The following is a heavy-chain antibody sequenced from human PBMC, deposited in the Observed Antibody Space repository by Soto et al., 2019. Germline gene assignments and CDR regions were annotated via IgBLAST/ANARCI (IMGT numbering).Heavy chain of an antibody. CDR3: ARDHEDSSGPGAFDI. CDR2: INHSGST. V-gene: IGHV4-34*01. J-gene: IGHJ3*02. CDR1: GGSFSGYY. D-gene: IGHD6-19*01. Sequence: PSETLSLTCAVYGGSFSGYYWSWIRQPPGKGLEWIGEINHSGSTNYNPSLKSRVTISVDTSKNQFSLKLSSVTPEDTAVYYCARDHEDSSGPGAFDIWGQGTMVTVSS.